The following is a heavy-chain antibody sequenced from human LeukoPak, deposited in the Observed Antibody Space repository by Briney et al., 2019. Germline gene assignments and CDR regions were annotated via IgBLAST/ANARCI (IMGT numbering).Heavy chain of an antibody. J-gene: IGHJ4*02. CDR2: SNSDGSST. V-gene: IGHV3-74*01. D-gene: IGHD2-21*01. CDR1: GFTFSNYW. CDR3: ARGVMAARLYYFDY. Sequence: PGGSLRLSCAASGFTFSNYWIHWVRQAPGKGLVWVSRSNSDGSSTSYADSVKGRFTISRDNSKNMLFLQMNSLRAEDTAVYYCARGVMAARLYYFDYWGRGILVTVSS.